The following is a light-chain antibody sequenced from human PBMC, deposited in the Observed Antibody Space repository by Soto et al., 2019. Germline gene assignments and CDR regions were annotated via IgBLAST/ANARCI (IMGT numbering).Light chain of an antibody. J-gene: IGKJ4*01. CDR2: LGS. V-gene: IGKV2-28*01. Sequence: ESVMTQSPVSLSVTPGEPASISCRSSQSLLHSNGYNYLDWYLQKPGQSPQLLIYLGSFRAAGVPDRFSGSGSGTDFTLKISRVEAADVSVYYCMQALQTPSFGGGTKVEIK. CDR1: QSLLHSNGYNY. CDR3: MQALQTPS.